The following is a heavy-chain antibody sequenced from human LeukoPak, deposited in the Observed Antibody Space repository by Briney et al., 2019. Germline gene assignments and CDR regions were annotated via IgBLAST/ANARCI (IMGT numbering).Heavy chain of an antibody. Sequence: ASVKVSCKASGYTFITYAMNWVRQAPGQGLEWMGWISAYNGNTNYAQKLQGRVTMTTDTSTSTAYMELRSLRSDDTAVYYCARFGLGFIPRDHYYMDVWGKGTTVTVSS. CDR2: ISAYNGNT. V-gene: IGHV1-18*01. CDR1: GYTFITYA. CDR3: ARFGLGFIPRDHYYMDV. D-gene: IGHD3-16*01. J-gene: IGHJ6*03.